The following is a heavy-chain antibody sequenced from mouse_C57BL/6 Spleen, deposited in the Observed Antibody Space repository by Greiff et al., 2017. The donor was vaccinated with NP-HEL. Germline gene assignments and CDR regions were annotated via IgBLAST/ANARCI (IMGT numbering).Heavy chain of an antibody. V-gene: IGHV5-4*01. J-gene: IGHJ2*01. CDR3: ARESLITTGFDY. D-gene: IGHD1-1*01. CDR1: GFTFSSYA. Sequence: EVKLVESGGGLVKPGGSLKLSCAASGFTFSSYAMSWVRQTPEKRLEWVATISDGGSYTYYPDNVKGRFTISRDNAKNNLYLQMSHLKSEDTAMYYCARESLITTGFDYWGQGTTLTVSS. CDR2: ISDGGSYT.